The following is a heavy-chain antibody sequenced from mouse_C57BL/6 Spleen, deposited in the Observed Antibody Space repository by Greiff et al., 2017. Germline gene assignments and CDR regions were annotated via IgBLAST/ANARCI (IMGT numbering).Heavy chain of an antibody. CDR1: GFTFSSYA. D-gene: IGHD4-1*02. V-gene: IGHV5-4*01. CDR3: ARERAQLGEDAMDY. CDR2: ISDGGSYT. J-gene: IGHJ4*01. Sequence: EVMLVESGGGLVKPGGSLKLSCAASGFTFSSYAMSWVRQTPEKRLEWVATISDGGSYTYYPDNVKGRFTISRDNAKNNLYLQMSHLKSEDTAMYYCARERAQLGEDAMDYWGQGTSVTVSS.